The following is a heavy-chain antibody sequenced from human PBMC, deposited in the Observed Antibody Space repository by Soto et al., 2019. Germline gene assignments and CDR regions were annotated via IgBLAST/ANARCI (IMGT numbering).Heavy chain of an antibody. CDR1: GYTFTSYA. CDR2: INAGNGNT. Sequence: ASVKVSCKASGYTFTSYAMDWVRQAPGQRLEWMGWINAGNGNTKYSQKFQGRVAITRDTSASTAYMELSSLRSEDTAVYYCARDMGFGLSDYWGQGTLVTVSS. CDR3: ARDMGFGLSDY. J-gene: IGHJ4*02. D-gene: IGHD3-10*01. V-gene: IGHV1-3*01.